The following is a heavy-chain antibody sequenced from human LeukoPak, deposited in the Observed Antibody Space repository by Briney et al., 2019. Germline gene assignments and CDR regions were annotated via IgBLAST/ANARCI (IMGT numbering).Heavy chain of an antibody. D-gene: IGHD6-19*01. CDR2: MNPNSGNT. CDR1: GYTFTSYD. CDR3: ARGGIAVAGTAGDY. V-gene: IGHV1-8*01. Sequence: GASVKVSCKSSGYTFTSYDINWVRQAPGQGLEWMGRMNPNSGNTGYAQKFQGRVTMTRKTSISTAYMELSSLRSEDTAVYYCARGGIAVAGTAGDYWGQGTLVTVSS. J-gene: IGHJ4*02.